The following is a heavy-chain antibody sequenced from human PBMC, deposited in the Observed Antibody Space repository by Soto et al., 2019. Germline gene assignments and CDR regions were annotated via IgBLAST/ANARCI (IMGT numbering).Heavy chain of an antibody. J-gene: IGHJ4*02. CDR1: GGSITSDYSC. CDR2: IFDSGTT. Sequence: SETLSLTCTVSGGSITSDYSCWSWIRQPPGEGLEWIGHIFDSGTTYTNPSLRSQVAISLDTSKNHFSLTLSSVTAADTAVYYCARVKAYDILTGYYPPYYFDYWGQGTLVTVSS. V-gene: IGHV4-30-4*01. CDR3: ARVKAYDILTGYYPPYYFDY. D-gene: IGHD3-9*01.